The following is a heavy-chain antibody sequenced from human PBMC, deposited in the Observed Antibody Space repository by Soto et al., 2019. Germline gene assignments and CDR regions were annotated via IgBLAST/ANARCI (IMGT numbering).Heavy chain of an antibody. Sequence: QVQLVESGGGVDQPGRSLRLSCAASGFTFSSYGMHWVRQAPGKGLEWVAVIWYDGSNKYYADSVKGRFTISRDNSKNTLYLQMNSLRAEDTAVYYCARDRAYSRASSLGYWGQGTLVTVSS. D-gene: IGHD6-13*01. CDR3: ARDRAYSRASSLGY. CDR1: GFTFSSYG. J-gene: IGHJ4*02. CDR2: IWYDGSNK. V-gene: IGHV3-33*01.